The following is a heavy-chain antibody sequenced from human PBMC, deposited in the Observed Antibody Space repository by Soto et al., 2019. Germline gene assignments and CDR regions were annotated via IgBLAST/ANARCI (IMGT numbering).Heavy chain of an antibody. CDR2: IIPIFGTA. Sequence: QVQLVQSGAEVKKPGSSLKVSCKASGGTFSSYAISWVRQAPGQGLEWMGGIIPIFGTANYAQKFQGRVTITADESTSTAYMELSSLRSEDTAVSYCAGIAARPDYYYGMDVWGQGTTVTVSS. J-gene: IGHJ6*02. D-gene: IGHD6-6*01. V-gene: IGHV1-69*01. CDR1: GGTFSSYA. CDR3: AGIAARPDYYYGMDV.